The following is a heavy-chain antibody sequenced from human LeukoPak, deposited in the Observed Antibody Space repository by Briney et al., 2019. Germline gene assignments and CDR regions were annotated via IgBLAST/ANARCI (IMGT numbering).Heavy chain of an antibody. CDR2: INSDGIST. CDR3: ARAVYYSNYLGY. Sequence: PGGSLRLSCAASGFTFSSYWMHWVRQAPGKGLVWVSRINSDGISTNYADSVKGRFTISRDNAKNTLYLQMNSLRAEDTAMYYCARAVYYSNYLGYWGQGTLVTVSS. CDR1: GFTFSSYW. J-gene: IGHJ4*01. D-gene: IGHD3-10*01. V-gene: IGHV3-74*01.